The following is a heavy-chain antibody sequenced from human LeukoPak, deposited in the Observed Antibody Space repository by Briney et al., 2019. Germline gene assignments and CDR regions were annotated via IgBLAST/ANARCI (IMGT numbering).Heavy chain of an antibody. V-gene: IGHV3-21*01. CDR2: ISSSSSYI. CDR1: GFTFSSYS. CDR3: AKDPFFGGGYFAYTYPGMAV. D-gene: IGHD3-3*01. Sequence: PGGSLRLSCAASGFTFSSYSMNWVRQAPGKGLEWVSSISSSSSYIYYADSVEGRFTISRDNAKNSLYLQMNSLRAEDTAVYYCAKDPFFGGGYFAYTYPGMAVGGKGTTVTVSS. J-gene: IGHJ6*04.